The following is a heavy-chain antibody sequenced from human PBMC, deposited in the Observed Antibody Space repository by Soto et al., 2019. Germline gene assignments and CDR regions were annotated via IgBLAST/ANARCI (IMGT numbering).Heavy chain of an antibody. J-gene: IGHJ6*03. CDR3: ARVSHAPTLYYYYYYMDV. CDR1: GFTFSSYW. D-gene: IGHD4-17*01. V-gene: IGHV3-7*01. CDR2: IKQDGSEK. Sequence: PGGSLRLSCAASGFTFSSYWMSWVRQAPGKGLEWVANIKQDGSEKYYVDSVKGRFTISRDNAKNSLYLQMNSLRAEDTAVYYCARVSHAPTLYYYYYYMDVWGKGTTVTVSS.